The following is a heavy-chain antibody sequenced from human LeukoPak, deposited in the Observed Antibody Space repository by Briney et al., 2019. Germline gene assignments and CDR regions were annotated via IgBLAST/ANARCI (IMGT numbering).Heavy chain of an antibody. CDR3: ARVASEWLAPIDY. V-gene: IGHV1-8*01. CDR1: GYTFTSYE. D-gene: IGHD6-19*01. Sequence: ASVKVSCKASGYTFTSYEIIWVRQATGQGLEWMRWMNPNSGNTGFVEKFQGRVTITRNTSIATAYMELSSLRFEDTAVYYCARVASEWLAPIDYWGQGTLVTVSS. CDR2: MNPNSGNT. J-gene: IGHJ4*02.